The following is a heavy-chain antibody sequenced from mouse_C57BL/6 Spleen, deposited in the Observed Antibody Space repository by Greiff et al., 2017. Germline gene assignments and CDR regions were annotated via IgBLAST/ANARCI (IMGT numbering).Heavy chain of an antibody. Sequence: VKLVESGPGLVAPSQSLSITCTVSGFSLTSYAISWVRQPPGKGLEWLGVIWTGGGTNYNSALKSRLSISKDNSKSQVFLKMNSLQTDDTARYYCARKGGLGGIYYFDYWGQGTTLTVSS. CDR3: ARKGGLGGIYYFDY. J-gene: IGHJ2*01. D-gene: IGHD4-1*01. CDR1: GFSLTSYA. CDR2: IWTGGGT. V-gene: IGHV2-9-1*01.